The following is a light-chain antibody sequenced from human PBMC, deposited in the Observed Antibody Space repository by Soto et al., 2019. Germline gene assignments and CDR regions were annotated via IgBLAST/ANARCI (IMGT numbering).Light chain of an antibody. Sequence: IVMTQSPANLSVSPGERATLSCRASQSVSSNLAWYQQKPGQGPRLLIYGASTRATSIPARFSGSGSGTECTLTINSLQSEDFAVYYCQQYNKWPPYTFGQGTKLEIK. V-gene: IGKV3-15*01. J-gene: IGKJ2*01. CDR1: QSVSSN. CDR3: QQYNKWPPYT. CDR2: GAS.